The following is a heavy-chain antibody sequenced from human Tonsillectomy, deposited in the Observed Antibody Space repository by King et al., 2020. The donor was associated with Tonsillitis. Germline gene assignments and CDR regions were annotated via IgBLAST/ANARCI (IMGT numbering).Heavy chain of an antibody. CDR3: AREFMATMGSYYYGMDV. CDR2: INPSGGST. J-gene: IGHJ6*02. CDR1: GYTFTRYY. Sequence: VQLVESGAEVKKPGASVKVSCKASGYTFTRYYMHWVRQAPGQGLEWMGIINPSGGSTSYAQKFQGRVTMTRDTSTSTVYMELSSLRSEDTAVYYCAREFMATMGSYYYGMDVWGQGTTVTVSS. V-gene: IGHV1-46*01. D-gene: IGHD5-12*01.